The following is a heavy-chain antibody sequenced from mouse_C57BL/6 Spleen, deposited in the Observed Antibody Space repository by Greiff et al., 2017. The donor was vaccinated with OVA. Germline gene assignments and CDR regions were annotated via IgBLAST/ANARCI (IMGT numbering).Heavy chain of an antibody. D-gene: IGHD2-3*01. V-gene: IGHV3-6*01. CDR1: GYSITSGYY. J-gene: IGHJ2*01. CDR3: ARNDGHCDY. Sequence: VQLKESGPGLVKPSQSLSLSCSVSGYSITSGYYWNWIRQFPGNKLECMGYISYDGSNNYNPSLKNRISITSDTSTYQFFLKFNSVTTDDTATYNCARNDGHCDYWGQGTTLTVSS. CDR2: ISYDGSN.